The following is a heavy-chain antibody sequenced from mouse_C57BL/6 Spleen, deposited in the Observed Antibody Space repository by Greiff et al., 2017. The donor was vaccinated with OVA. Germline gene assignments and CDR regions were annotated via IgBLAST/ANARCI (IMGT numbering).Heavy chain of an antibody. Sequence: EVQLQQSGAELVRPGASVKLSCTASGFNIKDYYMHWVKQRPEQGLEWIGRIDPEDGDTEYDPKFQGKATMTADTSSNTAYLQLISLTSEDTSVYYCTKHYYGSSNLFAYWGQGTLVTVSA. CDR3: TKHYYGSSNLFAY. CDR2: IDPEDGDT. CDR1: GFNIKDYY. V-gene: IGHV14-1*01. J-gene: IGHJ3*01. D-gene: IGHD1-1*01.